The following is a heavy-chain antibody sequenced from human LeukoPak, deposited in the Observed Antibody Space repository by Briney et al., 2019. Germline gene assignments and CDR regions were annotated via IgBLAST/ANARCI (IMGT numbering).Heavy chain of an antibody. V-gene: IGHV3-21*01. J-gene: IGHJ4*02. Sequence: GGSLRLSCAASGFTFSSYSMNWVRQAPGRGLEWVSSISSSRSYIYYADSGKGRFTISRDNANNSLYLQMNSLRAEDTAVYYCARDLDTAMGLDYWGQGTLVTVSS. CDR3: ARDLDTAMGLDY. CDR1: GFTFSSYS. D-gene: IGHD5-18*01. CDR2: ISSSRSYI.